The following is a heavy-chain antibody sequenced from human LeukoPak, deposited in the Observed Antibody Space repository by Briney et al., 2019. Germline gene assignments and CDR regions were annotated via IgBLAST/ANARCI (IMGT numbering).Heavy chain of an antibody. CDR1: GFTFSSYE. CDR2: ISSTSNTI. D-gene: IGHD3-16*01. Sequence: TGGSLRLSCAASGFTFSSYEMNWVRQGPGKGLEWVSYISSTSNTIYYADSVKGRFTVSRDNAKNSLYLQMNSLRAEDTAVYHCARGGVRYFDYWGQGTLVTVSS. J-gene: IGHJ4*02. CDR3: ARGGVRYFDY. V-gene: IGHV3-48*03.